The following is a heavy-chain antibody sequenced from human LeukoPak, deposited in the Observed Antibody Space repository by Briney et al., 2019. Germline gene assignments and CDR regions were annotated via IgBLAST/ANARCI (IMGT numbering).Heavy chain of an antibody. CDR1: GYTFTSYG. Sequence: WASVKVSCKASGYTFTSYGISWVRQAPGQGLEWMGWISAYNGNTNYAQKLQGRVTMTTDTSTSTAYMELRSLRSDDTAVYYCARATNYYDSSGYFNYWGQGTLVTVSS. J-gene: IGHJ4*02. D-gene: IGHD3-22*01. CDR2: ISAYNGNT. V-gene: IGHV1-18*01. CDR3: ARATNYYDSSGYFNY.